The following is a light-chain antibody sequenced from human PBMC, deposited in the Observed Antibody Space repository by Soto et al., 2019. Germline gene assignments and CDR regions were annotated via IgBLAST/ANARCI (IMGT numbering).Light chain of an antibody. J-gene: IGKJ4*01. CDR1: QSVGTN. CDR2: KTS. Sequence: EVVMTQSPATVSVSPGERTSLSCRASQSVGTNLGWYQQKPGQAPRLLISKTSTRATGVPARFSGSGSGTEFTLTISSLQSEDIAVYYGQQYANWPLTVGGGTKVDI. CDR3: QQYANWPLT. V-gene: IGKV3-15*01.